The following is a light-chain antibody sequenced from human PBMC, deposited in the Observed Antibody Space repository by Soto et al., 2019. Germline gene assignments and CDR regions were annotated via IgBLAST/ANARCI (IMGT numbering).Light chain of an antibody. CDR2: STS. J-gene: IGLJ1*01. CDR3: ALFMGNGISV. V-gene: IGLV8-61*01. CDR1: SGSVSTANN. Sequence: QTVVTQESSFSVSPGGTVTLTCGVISGSVSTANNPNWYQQTPGQAPRTLIYSTSTRSSGVPDRFSGSILGNQAALTITGAQAADESDYYCALFMGNGISVFGTGTKLTVL.